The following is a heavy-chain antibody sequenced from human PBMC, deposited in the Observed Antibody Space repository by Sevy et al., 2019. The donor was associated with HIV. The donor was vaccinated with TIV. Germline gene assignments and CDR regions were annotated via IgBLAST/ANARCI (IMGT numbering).Heavy chain of an antibody. CDR3: AHGSGFDY. J-gene: IGHJ4*02. CDR1: GFSLRTSGVG. Sequence: SGPTLVNPTQTLTLTCTFSGFSLRTSGVGVGWIRQPPGKALEWLALIYWDDDKRYNPSLKSRLTITKDTPKNQVVLTMTNMDPVDTGTYYCAHGSGFDYWGQGILVTVSS. D-gene: IGHD3-3*01. V-gene: IGHV2-5*02. CDR2: IYWDDDK.